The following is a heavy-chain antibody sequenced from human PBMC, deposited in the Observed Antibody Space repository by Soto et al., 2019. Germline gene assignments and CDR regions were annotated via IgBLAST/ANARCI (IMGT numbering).Heavy chain of an antibody. CDR3: AKGRSEIVAAALNY. J-gene: IGHJ4*02. CDR2: VSYDGSNK. D-gene: IGHD2-2*01. V-gene: IGHV3-30*18. Sequence: PEGSLRLSCAASGFTFSSYGVHWVRQAPGKGLEWVASVSYDGSNKHYADSVKGRFTISRDNSKNTLYLQMNSLRAEDTAVYYCAKGRSEIVAAALNYWGQGTPVTVSS. CDR1: GFTFSSYG.